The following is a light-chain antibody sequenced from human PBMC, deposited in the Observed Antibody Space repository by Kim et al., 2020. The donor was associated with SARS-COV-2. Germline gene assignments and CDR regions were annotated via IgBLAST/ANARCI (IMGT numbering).Light chain of an antibody. CDR2: DVS. J-gene: IGLJ1*01. CDR3: SSYTSSSTNV. V-gene: IGLV2-14*03. CDR1: SSYLCSSIF. Sequence: PSLTLPSAGTSSYLCSSIFRSLYQQHPGKAPKLMLCDVSNRPSGVSNRFSGSKSGNTASLAISGLQAADEADSYCSSYTSSSTNVFVSATKVTVL.